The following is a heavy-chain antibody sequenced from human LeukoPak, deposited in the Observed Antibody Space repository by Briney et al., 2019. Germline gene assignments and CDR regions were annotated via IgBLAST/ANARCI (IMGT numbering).Heavy chain of an antibody. J-gene: IGHJ6*03. CDR3: AREGSGWGGGYYYMDV. D-gene: IGHD6-19*01. Sequence: SETLSLTCTASGDSISSYYWSWIRQPPGKGLKWIGYIYYSGSTDYNPSLKSRVTISVDTSKNQFSLKLSSVTAADTAVYYCAREGSGWGGGYYYMDVWGKGTTVTVSS. V-gene: IGHV4-59*01. CDR2: IYYSGST. CDR1: GDSISSYY.